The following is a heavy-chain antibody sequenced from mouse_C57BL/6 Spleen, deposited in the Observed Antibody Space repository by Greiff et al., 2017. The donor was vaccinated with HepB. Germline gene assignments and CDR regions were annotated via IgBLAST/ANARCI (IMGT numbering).Heavy chain of an antibody. CDR1: GYTFTSYW. V-gene: IGHV1-50*01. CDR2: IDPSDSYT. Sequence: VQLQQPGAELVKPGASVKLSCKASGYTFTSYWMQWVKQRPGQGLEWIGEIDPSDSYTNYNQKFKGKATLTVDTSSSTAYMQLSSLASEDSAFYSCAAGCPTAQDKDYWGQGTTLTVSS. D-gene: IGHD3-2*02. CDR3: AAGCPTAQDKDY. J-gene: IGHJ2*01.